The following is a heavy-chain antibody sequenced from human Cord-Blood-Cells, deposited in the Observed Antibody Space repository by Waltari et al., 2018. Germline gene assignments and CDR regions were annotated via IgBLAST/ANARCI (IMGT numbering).Heavy chain of an antibody. CDR1: GDSVSSNSAA. D-gene: IGHD6-13*01. CDR3: AAGYSSSWLDY. V-gene: IGHV6-1*01. CDR2: TYYRSKWYN. J-gene: IGHJ4*02. Sequence: QVQLQQSGPGLVKPSQTLSLTCAIPGDSVSSNSAAWTWIRQSPSRGLEWLVRTYYRSKWYNDYAVTVKSRITITPDTAKNQFSLQLNSVTPEDTAVYYCAAGYSSSWLDYWGQGTLVTVSS.